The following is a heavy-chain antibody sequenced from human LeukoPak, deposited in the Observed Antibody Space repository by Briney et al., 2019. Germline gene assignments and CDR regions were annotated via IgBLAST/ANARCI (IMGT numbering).Heavy chain of an antibody. CDR3: ARVNFGVVIIHHTNWFDP. CDR1: GFTFSSYS. CDR2: ISSSSSYI. J-gene: IGHJ5*02. Sequence: GGSLRLSCAASGFTFSSYSINWVRQAPGKGLEWVSSISSSSSYIYYADSVKGRFTISRDNAKNSLYLQMNSLRAEDTAVYYCARVNFGVVIIHHTNWFDPWGQGTLVTVSS. V-gene: IGHV3-21*01. D-gene: IGHD3-3*01.